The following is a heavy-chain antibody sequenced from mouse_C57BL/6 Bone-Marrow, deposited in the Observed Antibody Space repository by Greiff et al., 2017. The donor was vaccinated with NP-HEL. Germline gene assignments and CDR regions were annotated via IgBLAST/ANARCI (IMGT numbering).Heavy chain of an antibody. CDR3: ARGYDGSSDYFDY. CDR1: GFTFSDYG. CDR2: ISSGSSTI. J-gene: IGHJ2*01. D-gene: IGHD1-1*01. Sequence: DVMLVESGGGLVKPGGSLKLSCAASGFTFSDYGMHWVRQAPEKGLEWVAYISSGSSTIYYADTVKGRFTISRDNAKNTLFLQMTSLRSEDTAMYYCARGYDGSSDYFDYWGQGTTLTVSS. V-gene: IGHV5-17*01.